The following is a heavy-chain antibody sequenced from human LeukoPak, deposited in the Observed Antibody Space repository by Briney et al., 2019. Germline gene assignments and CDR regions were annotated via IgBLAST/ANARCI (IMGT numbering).Heavy chain of an antibody. J-gene: IGHJ5*02. CDR2: ISWDGGST. Sequence: PGGSLRLSCAASGFTFDDYAMHWVRQAPGKGLEWVSLISWDGGSTYYADSVKGRFTISRDNSKNSLHLQMNSLRAEDTAVYYCARVTRPYGDYVWFDPWGQGTLVTVSS. CDR3: ARVTRPYGDYVWFDP. CDR1: GFTFDDYA. D-gene: IGHD4-17*01. V-gene: IGHV3-43D*03.